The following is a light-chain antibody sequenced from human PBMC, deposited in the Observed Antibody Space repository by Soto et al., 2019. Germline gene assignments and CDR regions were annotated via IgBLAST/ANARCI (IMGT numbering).Light chain of an antibody. CDR2: TAS. CDR3: QQTYSTPRT. J-gene: IGKJ1*01. V-gene: IGKV1-39*01. Sequence: DVQMTQSPSSLSASVGDRVTITCRASQSISNYLNWYQQTPGKAPKLLIYTASSLQTGVPSRFSGSGSGTDCTLTISSLHPEDFATYYCQQTYSTPRTFRQGTKVEIK. CDR1: QSISNY.